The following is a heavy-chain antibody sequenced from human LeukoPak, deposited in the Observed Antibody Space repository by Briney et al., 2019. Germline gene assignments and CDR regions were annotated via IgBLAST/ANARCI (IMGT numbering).Heavy chain of an antibody. CDR1: GFTFSNYG. CDR3: AKGVSYCSGGSCHSSGAFDI. V-gene: IGHV3-30*18. D-gene: IGHD2-15*01. Sequence: GGSLRLSCAAPGFTFSNYGMHWVRQAPGKGLEWVSAISYDGNTEYYASSVKGRFTISRDNSKNTLDLSMNRLRAEDTAVYYCAKGVSYCSGGSCHSSGAFDIWGQGTMVTVSS. J-gene: IGHJ3*02. CDR2: ISYDGNTE.